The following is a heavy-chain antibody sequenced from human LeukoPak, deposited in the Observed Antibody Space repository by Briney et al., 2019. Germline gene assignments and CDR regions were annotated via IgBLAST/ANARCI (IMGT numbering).Heavy chain of an antibody. J-gene: IGHJ6*03. CDR2: IYSGGST. D-gene: IGHD6-13*01. CDR3: AKDRGVAAAGTTPMDV. CDR1: GFTVSSNY. V-gene: IGHV3-66*01. Sequence: GGSLRLSCAASGFTVSSNYMSWVRQAPGKGLEWVSVIYSGGSTYYADSVKGRFTISRDNSKNTLYLQMNSLRAEDTAVYYCAKDRGVAAAGTTPMDVWGKGTTVTVSS.